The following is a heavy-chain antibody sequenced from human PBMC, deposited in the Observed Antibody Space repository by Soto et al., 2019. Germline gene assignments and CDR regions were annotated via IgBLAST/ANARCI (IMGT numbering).Heavy chain of an antibody. D-gene: IGHD4-17*01. CDR2: TYYRSKWYN. V-gene: IGHV6-1*01. J-gene: IGHJ4*02. Sequence: SQTLSLTCGISGDSVSSNSVAWNWTRQSPSRGLEWLGRTYYRSKWYNEYAASMKSRITVNPDTPKNQFSLQLNSVTPEDTAVYFCARGFNYGFDYWGLGTLVTVSS. CDR1: GDSVSSNSVA. CDR3: ARGFNYGFDY.